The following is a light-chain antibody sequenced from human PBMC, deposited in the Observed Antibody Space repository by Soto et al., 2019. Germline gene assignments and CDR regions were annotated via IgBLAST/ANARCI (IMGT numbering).Light chain of an antibody. Sequence: VWTQSPGTLSLSAGDRATLSCRASQSVSSSYLAWYQQKPGQAPRFLIYGASSRATGIPDRVSGSGSGTDFTLTISRLEPEDFAVYYCQQYGSSPLTFGQGTRLEIK. J-gene: IGKJ5*01. CDR2: GAS. V-gene: IGKV3-20*01. CDR3: QQYGSSPLT. CDR1: QSVSSSY.